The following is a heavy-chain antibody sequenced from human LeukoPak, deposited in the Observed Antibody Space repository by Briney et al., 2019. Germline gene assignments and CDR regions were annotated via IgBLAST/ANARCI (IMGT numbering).Heavy chain of an antibody. CDR1: GYTFIDYY. V-gene: IGHV1-2*02. D-gene: IGHD1-1*01. CDR3: ARASNWNDFIFEDYYYYMDV. Sequence: GASVKVSCKASGYTFIDYYMHWVRQAPGQGLEWMGWINPNRGATKYAQNFQGRVTMTRDTSISTAYMELSRLRSDDTAVYYCARASNWNDFIFEDYYYYMDVWGKGTTVTISS. CDR2: INPNRGAT. J-gene: IGHJ6*03.